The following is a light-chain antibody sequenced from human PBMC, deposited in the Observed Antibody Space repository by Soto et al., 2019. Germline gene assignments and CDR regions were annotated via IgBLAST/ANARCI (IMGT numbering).Light chain of an antibody. V-gene: IGLV2-23*01. CDR1: SSDVGTYNL. CDR3: CSYAPSRTLL. Sequence: QSVLTQPASVSGSPGESITISCTGTSSDVGTYNLVTWYQQHPGRVPKLILYGGNKRPSGVSSRFYASKSGNTASLTISGLQAEDEADYFCCSYAPSRTLLFGGGTKVTV. J-gene: IGLJ2*01. CDR2: GGN.